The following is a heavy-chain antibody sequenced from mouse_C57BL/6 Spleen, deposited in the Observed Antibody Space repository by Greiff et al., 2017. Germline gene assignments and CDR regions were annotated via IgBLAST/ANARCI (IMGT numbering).Heavy chain of an antibody. CDR3: ARDTDYGSSIDD. CDR1: GYAFSSSW. D-gene: IGHD1-1*01. V-gene: IGHV1-82*01. Sequence: VKLQESGPELVKPGASVKISCKASGYAFSSSWMNWVKQRPGKGLEWIGRFYPGDGDTNYNGKFKGKATLTADKSSSTAYMQLSSLTSEDSAVYFCARDTDYGSSIDDWGKGTTLTVSS. J-gene: IGHJ2*01. CDR2: FYPGDGDT.